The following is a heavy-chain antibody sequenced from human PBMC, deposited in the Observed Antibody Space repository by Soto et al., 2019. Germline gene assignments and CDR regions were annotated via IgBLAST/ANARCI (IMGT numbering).Heavy chain of an antibody. J-gene: IGHJ3*01. CDR1: GFTFKNYW. Sequence: GGSLRLSCAVSGFTFKNYWMHWVRQAPGKGLVWVSRVDNDGSVTVYADSVKGRFTISRDNAKDTVYLQMNSLRAEDTALYYCARDDPRPGDSFDVWGQGTMVTVSS. CDR3: ARDDPRPGDSFDV. CDR2: VDNDGSVT. D-gene: IGHD6-25*01. V-gene: IGHV3-74*01.